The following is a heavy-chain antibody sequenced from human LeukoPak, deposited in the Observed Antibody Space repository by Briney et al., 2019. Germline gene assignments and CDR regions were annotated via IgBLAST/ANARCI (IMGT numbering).Heavy chain of an antibody. CDR1: GYSFSNYW. CDR2: VYPRDSDT. CDR3: ARPGERSRRDWNLDQ. V-gene: IGHV5-51*01. J-gene: IGHJ4*02. D-gene: IGHD1-1*01. Sequence: GESLKISCKASGYSFSNYWIGWVRQVPGKGLEWMGIVYPRDSDTRYSPSFQGQVTISADKSISTAYLQWSSLKATDTAVYYCARPGERSRRDWNLDQWGQGTLVTVSS.